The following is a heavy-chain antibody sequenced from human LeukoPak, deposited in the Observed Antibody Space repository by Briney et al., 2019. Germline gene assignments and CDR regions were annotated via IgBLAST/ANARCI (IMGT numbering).Heavy chain of an antibody. Sequence: PSETLSLTCTVSGGSISSYYWSWIRQPPGKGLEWIGYIYYSGSTNYNPSLKSRVTISVDTSKNQFSLKLSSVTAADTAVYYCASSGGGPHWYFDYWGQGTLVTVSS. CDR1: GGSISSYY. CDR3: ASSGGGPHWYFDY. J-gene: IGHJ4*02. CDR2: IYYSGST. V-gene: IGHV4-59*01. D-gene: IGHD3-16*01.